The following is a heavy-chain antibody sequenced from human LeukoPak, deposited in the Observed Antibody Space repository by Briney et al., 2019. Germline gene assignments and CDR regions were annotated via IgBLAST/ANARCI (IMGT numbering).Heavy chain of an antibody. CDR1: GDSVSSNSAA. Sequence: SQTLSLTCAISGDSVSSNSAAWDWIRQSPSRGLEWLGRTYYRSKWYNDYAVSVKSRITINPDTSKKQFSLQLNSVTPEDTAVYYCARDRKDIVATIFDYWGQGTLVTVSS. CDR2: TYYRSKWYN. CDR3: ARDRKDIVATIFDY. J-gene: IGHJ4*02. D-gene: IGHD5-12*01. V-gene: IGHV6-1*01.